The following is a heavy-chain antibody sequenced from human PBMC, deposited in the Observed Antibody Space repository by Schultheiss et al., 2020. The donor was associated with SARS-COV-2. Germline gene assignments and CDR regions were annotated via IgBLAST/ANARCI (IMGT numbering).Heavy chain of an antibody. D-gene: IGHD5-18*01. Sequence: SETLSLTCTVSGGSVSSGSDHWSWIRQPPGKGLEWIGYIYYNGNTNCNPSLKSRVTMSIDTSKNQFSLKMSSVTAADTAVYYCARYTAMAINWFDPWGQGTLVTVSS. CDR1: GGSVSSGSDH. J-gene: IGHJ5*02. CDR2: IYYNGNT. CDR3: ARYTAMAINWFDP. V-gene: IGHV4-61*01.